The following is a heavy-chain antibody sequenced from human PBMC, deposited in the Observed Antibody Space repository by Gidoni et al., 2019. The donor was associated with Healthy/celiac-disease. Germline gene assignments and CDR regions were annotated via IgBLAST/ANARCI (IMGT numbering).Heavy chain of an antibody. CDR3: ARGTVTKNPYYFDY. CDR2: INHSGST. CDR1: GGSFSGYY. J-gene: IGHJ4*02. Sequence: QVQLQQWGAGLLKPSETLSLTCAVYGGSFSGYYWSWIRQPPGKGLEWLGEINHSGSTNYNPSLKSRVTISVDTSKNQFSLKLSSVTAADTAVYYCARGTVTKNPYYFDYWGQGTLVTVSS. D-gene: IGHD4-17*01. V-gene: IGHV4-34*01.